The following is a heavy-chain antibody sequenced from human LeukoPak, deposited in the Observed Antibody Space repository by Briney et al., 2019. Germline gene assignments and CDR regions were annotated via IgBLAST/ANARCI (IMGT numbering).Heavy chain of an antibody. CDR1: GFTFSSYS. Sequence: GGSLRLSCAASGFTFSSYSMNWVRQAPGKGLEWVSYISSSSSTIYYADSVRGRLAISRDNDRNTLYLQMNSLRAEDTAVYYCAGGAARHYYYYAMDVWGQGTTLTVSS. V-gene: IGHV3-48*01. J-gene: IGHJ6*02. D-gene: IGHD6-6*01. CDR2: ISSSSSTI. CDR3: AGGAARHYYYYAMDV.